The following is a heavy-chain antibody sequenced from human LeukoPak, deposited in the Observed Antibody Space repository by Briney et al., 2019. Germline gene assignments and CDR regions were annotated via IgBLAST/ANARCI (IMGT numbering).Heavy chain of an antibody. CDR1: GYTFTGYY. CDR2: INPNSGGT. Sequence: GASVTFSCKSSGYTFTGYYMHWVRQAPGQGLEWMGWINPNSGGTNYAQKFQGRVTMTRDTSISTAYMELSRLRSNDTAVYYCASSGWSGSYYGGYYFDYWGQGTLVTVSS. D-gene: IGHD1-26*01. J-gene: IGHJ4*02. CDR3: ASSGWSGSYYGGYYFDY. V-gene: IGHV1-2*02.